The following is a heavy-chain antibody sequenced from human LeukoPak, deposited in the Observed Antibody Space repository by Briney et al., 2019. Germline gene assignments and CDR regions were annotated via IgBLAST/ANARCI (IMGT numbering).Heavy chain of an antibody. J-gene: IGHJ4*02. CDR1: GGSISSYY. D-gene: IGHD3-22*01. Sequence: KASETLSLTCTVSGGSISSYYWSWIRQPPGKGLEWIGYIYYSGSTNYNPSLKSRVTISVDTSKNQFSLKLSSVTAADTAVYYCARSTRVYYDSSVSLFGYWGQGTLVTVSS. CDR3: ARSTRVYYDSSVSLFGY. V-gene: IGHV4-59*08. CDR2: IYYSGST.